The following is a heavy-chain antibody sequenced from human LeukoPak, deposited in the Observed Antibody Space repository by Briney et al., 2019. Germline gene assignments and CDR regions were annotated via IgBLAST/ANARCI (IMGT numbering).Heavy chain of an antibody. Sequence: QPGGSLRLPCTASGFICSDYAMSWARQAPGKGLEWVAGISSSGSGGNTYYADSVKGRFTISRDTSKNILFLQMNTLRAEDTAIYYCAKDRTVGASYWYFDLWGRGTLVTVSS. CDR2: ISSSGSGGNT. CDR1: GFICSDYA. V-gene: IGHV3-23*01. D-gene: IGHD1-26*01. J-gene: IGHJ2*01. CDR3: AKDRTVGASYWYFDL.